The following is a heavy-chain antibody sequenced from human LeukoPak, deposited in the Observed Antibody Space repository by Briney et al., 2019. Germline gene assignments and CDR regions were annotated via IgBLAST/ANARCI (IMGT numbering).Heavy chain of an antibody. V-gene: IGHV4-59*01. CDR1: GGSISVYY. CDR2: IYNSGST. D-gene: IGHD3-10*01. CDR3: ARDRELGY. Sequence: TSETLSLTCTVSGGSISVYYWSWIRQPPGKGLEWTGYIYNSGSTNYNPSLKSRLTISVDTSKNQFSLKLSSVTAADTAVYYCARDRELGYWGQGTLVTVSS. J-gene: IGHJ4*02.